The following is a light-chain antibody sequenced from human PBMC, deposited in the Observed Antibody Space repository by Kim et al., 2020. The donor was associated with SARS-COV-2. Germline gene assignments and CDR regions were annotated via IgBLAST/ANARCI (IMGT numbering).Light chain of an antibody. CDR1: QDINNY. J-gene: IGKJ4*01. Sequence: DIQLTQSPSSLSASVGDRVTITCQASQDINNYLNWYQQKPRKAPNLLIYDASKLETGVPSRFSGSGSGTEFTLTISSLQPEDIASYYCQQYGNLPTFGGGTKVDIK. CDR3: QQYGNLPT. CDR2: DAS. V-gene: IGKV1-33*01.